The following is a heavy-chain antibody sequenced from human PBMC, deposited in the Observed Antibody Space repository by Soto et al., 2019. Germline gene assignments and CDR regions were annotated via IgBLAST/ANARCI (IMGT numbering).Heavy chain of an antibody. J-gene: IGHJ6*02. CDR3: AREAARASLSGMDV. CDR2: ISGSGGST. D-gene: IGHD6-6*01. Sequence: GGSLRLSCAASGFTVSSNYMSWVRQAPGKGLEWVSAISGSGGSTYYADSVKGRFTISRDNSKNTLYLQMNSLRAEDTAVYYCAREAARASLSGMDVWGQGTTVTVSS. V-gene: IGHV3-23*01. CDR1: GFTVSSNY.